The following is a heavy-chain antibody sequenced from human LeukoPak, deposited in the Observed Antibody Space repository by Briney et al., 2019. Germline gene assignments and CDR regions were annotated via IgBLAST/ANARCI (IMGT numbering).Heavy chain of an antibody. Sequence: ASVKDSCKSSGGSFGSFGGCWVRQAPGLGLEWMGGIISVFGRTNYAQKFLGRVIISADSTNTAYMEVSSLRSEDTAVYYCEGDFSEGDAFDVWGQGTMVTVSS. D-gene: IGHD3-10*01. J-gene: IGHJ3*01. CDR2: IISVFGRT. V-gene: IGHV1-69*01. CDR1: GGSFGSFG. CDR3: EGDFSEGDAFDV.